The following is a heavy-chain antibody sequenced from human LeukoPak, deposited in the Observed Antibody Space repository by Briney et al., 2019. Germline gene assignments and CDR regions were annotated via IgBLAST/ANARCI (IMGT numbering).Heavy chain of an antibody. V-gene: IGHV3-30*03. J-gene: IGHJ4*02. CDR3: ARAAPATWIQLWGETYYFDY. CDR2: ISYDGSNK. D-gene: IGHD5-18*01. Sequence: KPGGSLRLSCAASEFTFSTYGMNWVRQAPGKGLEWVAVISYDGSNKYYADSVKGRFTISRDNSKNTLYLQMNSLRAEDTAVYYCARAAPATWIQLWGETYYFDYWGQGTLVTVSS. CDR1: EFTFSTYG.